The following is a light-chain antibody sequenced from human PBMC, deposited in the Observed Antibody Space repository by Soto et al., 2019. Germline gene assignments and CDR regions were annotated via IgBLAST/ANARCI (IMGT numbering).Light chain of an antibody. CDR3: QQRRNWPT. CDR2: DAS. CDR1: QSVSSY. Sequence: EIVLTQSPATLSLSPGERATLSCRASQSVSSYLAWYQQKPGQAPRLLIYDASNRATGIPARFSGSGSGTAFTLTISSLEPEDFAFYYCQQRRNWPTFGPGTKVDIK. V-gene: IGKV3-11*01. J-gene: IGKJ3*01.